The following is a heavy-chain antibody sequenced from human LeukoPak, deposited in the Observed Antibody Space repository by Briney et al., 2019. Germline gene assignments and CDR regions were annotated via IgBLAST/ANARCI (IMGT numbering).Heavy chain of an antibody. CDR1: GFTFSDFS. CDR3: ASQIGGYDGFDI. Sequence: PGGSLRLSCAASGFTFSDFSMGWIRQAPGKGLKWVSYISSGSDYTNYADSVKGRFTISRDNAKNSLSLQMNSLRAEDTAVYYCASQIGGYDGFDIWGQGTMVTVSS. D-gene: IGHD2-15*01. J-gene: IGHJ3*02. V-gene: IGHV3-11*03. CDR2: ISSGSDYT.